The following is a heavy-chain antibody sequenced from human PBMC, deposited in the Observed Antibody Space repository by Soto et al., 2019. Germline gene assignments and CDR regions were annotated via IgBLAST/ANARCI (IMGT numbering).Heavy chain of an antibody. CDR3: TSSTVTPFDY. D-gene: IGHD4-17*01. CDR1: AFTFSGSA. V-gene: IGHV3-73*02. J-gene: IGHJ4*02. CDR2: IRSKANSYAT. Sequence: EVQLVESGGGLVQPGASLKLSCAASAFTFSGSAMHWVRQASGKGLEWVGRIRSKANSYATTYGASVKGRFTISRDDSKNTAYLQMNSLKTEDTDVYYCTSSTVTPFDYWGQGTLVTVSS.